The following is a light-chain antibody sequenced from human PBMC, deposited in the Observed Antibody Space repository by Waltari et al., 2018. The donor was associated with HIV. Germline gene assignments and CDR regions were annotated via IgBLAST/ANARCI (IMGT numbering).Light chain of an antibody. J-gene: IGLJ3*02. CDR2: RNK. Sequence: QPVLTQPPSASGTPGHGVTISCSGRNSNIGTNSVYWYQHLPGMAPKLLIYRNKRRPSGIPDRFSGSRSGTSASLAISGLRSEDEADYYCATWDDSLIWVFGGGTKLTVL. CDR1: NSNIGTNS. CDR3: ATWDDSLIWV. V-gene: IGLV1-47*01.